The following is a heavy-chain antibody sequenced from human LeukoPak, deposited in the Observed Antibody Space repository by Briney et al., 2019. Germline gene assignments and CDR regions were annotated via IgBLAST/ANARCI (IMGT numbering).Heavy chain of an antibody. CDR3: AKDKDVEAASTWDSIDY. J-gene: IGHJ4*02. V-gene: IGHV3-23*01. Sequence: GGSLRLSCAASGFTFSSYAMTWVRQAPGEGLEWVSVIRCSGGSTYKADSVTGRFTHCRDNSKNALYMQMTSLRAQDTAVYYCAKDKDVEAASTWDSIDYWGQGTLVTVSS. D-gene: IGHD6-13*01. CDR2: IRCSGGST. CDR1: GFTFSSYA.